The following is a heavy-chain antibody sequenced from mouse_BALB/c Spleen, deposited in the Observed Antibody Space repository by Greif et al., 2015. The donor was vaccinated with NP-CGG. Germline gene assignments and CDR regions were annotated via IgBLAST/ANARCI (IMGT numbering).Heavy chain of an antibody. Sequence: EVQLQQSGAELVKPGASVKLSCTASGFNIKDTYMHWVKQRPEQGLEWIGRIDPANGNTKYDPKFQGKATITADSSSNTAYLQLSSLTSEDTAVYYCVIYYYGWYFDVWGAGTTVTASS. V-gene: IGHV14-3*02. CDR2: IDPANGNT. CDR3: VIYYYGWYFDV. J-gene: IGHJ1*01. D-gene: IGHD1-1*01. CDR1: GFNIKDTY.